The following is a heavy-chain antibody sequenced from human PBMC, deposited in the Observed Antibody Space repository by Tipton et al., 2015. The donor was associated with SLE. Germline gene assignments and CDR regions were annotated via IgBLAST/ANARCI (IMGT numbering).Heavy chain of an antibody. CDR3: ARGGRIASFGVATDGGFDI. CDR1: GGSISSYF. CDR2: IYYSGST. D-gene: IGHD3-3*01. Sequence: TLSFTCTVSGGSISSYFWSWIRQPPGKGLEWIGYIYYSGSTNYNPSLKSRVTISVDTSKNQFSLKLSSVTAADTAVYYCARGGRIASFGVATDGGFDIWGQGTMVTVSS. V-gene: IGHV4-59*01. J-gene: IGHJ3*02.